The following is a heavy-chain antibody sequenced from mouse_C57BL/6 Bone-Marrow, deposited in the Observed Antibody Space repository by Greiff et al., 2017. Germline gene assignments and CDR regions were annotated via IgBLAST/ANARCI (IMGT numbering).Heavy chain of an antibody. J-gene: IGHJ4*01. V-gene: IGHV8-12*01. CDR2: IYWDDDK. Sequence: VKLVESGPGILQSSQTLSLTCSFSGFSLSTSGMGVSWIRQPSGKGLEWLAHIYWDDDKRYNPSLKSRLTISKDTSRNQVFLKITSVDTADTATYYCARRGGYYGYYAMDYWGQGTSVTVSS. CDR1: GFSLSTSGMG. CDR3: ARRGGYYGYYAMDY. D-gene: IGHD1-1*01.